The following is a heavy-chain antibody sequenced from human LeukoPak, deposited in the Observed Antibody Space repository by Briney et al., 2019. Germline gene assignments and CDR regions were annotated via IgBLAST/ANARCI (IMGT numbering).Heavy chain of an antibody. D-gene: IGHD6-19*01. CDR3: AREPPGEQWLVRYFDY. CDR1: GGSFSGYY. CDR2: IYYSGST. Sequence: SETLSLTCAVYGGSFSGYYWSWIRQPPGKGLEWIGYIYYSGSTNYNPSLKSRVTISVDTSKNQFSLKLSSVTAADTAVYYCAREPPGEQWLVRYFDYWGQGTLVTVSS. V-gene: IGHV4-59*01. J-gene: IGHJ4*02.